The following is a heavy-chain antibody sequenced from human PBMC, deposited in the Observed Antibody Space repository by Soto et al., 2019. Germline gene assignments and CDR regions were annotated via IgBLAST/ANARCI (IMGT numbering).Heavy chain of an antibody. Sequence: AAVKVSCKASGYTFTSYYMHWVRQAPGQGLEWMGIINPSGGSTSYAQKFQGRVTMTRDTSTSTVYMELSSLRSEDTAVYYCARDRSRDHFDYWGQGTLVTVSS. J-gene: IGHJ4*02. CDR3: ARDRSRDHFDY. CDR2: INPSGGST. D-gene: IGHD2-21*02. CDR1: GYTFTSYY. V-gene: IGHV1-46*01.